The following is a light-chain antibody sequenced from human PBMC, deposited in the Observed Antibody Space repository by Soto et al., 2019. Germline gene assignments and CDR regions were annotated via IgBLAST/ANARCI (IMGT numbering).Light chain of an antibody. CDR3: SSYAASNNFYFV. CDR2: EDT. J-gene: IGLJ3*02. V-gene: IGLV2-8*01. Sequence: QSVLTQPPSASGSPGQSVTISCTGTSSDVGGYNYVSWYQQYPGRAPKLMIYEDTKRPSGVPDRFSGSKSGNTASLTVSGLQAEDDADYYCSSYAASNNFYFVFGGGTKVTVL. CDR1: SSDVGGYNY.